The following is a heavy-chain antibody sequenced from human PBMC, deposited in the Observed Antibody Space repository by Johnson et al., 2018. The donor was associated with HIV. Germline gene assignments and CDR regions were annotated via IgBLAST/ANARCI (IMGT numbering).Heavy chain of an antibody. J-gene: IGHJ3*02. CDR3: ARDPGNGGRPFDAFDI. Sequence: QVQLVESGGGVVQPGRSLRLSCTSAFSFSGYAMHWVRQAPGKGLEWVAVVSYDASNKYYADSVKGRCTISRDNSKNTVFLQMDSLRGEDTADYYCARDPGNGGRPFDAFDIWGQGTMVTVSS. V-gene: IGHV3-30*04. CDR1: AFSFSGYA. CDR2: VSYDASNK. D-gene: IGHD4-23*01.